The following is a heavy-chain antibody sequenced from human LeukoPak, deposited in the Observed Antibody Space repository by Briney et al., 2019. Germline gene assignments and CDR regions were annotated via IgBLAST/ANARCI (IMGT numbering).Heavy chain of an antibody. CDR2: IYYSGST. D-gene: IGHD7-27*01. J-gene: IGHJ4*02. V-gene: IGHV4-30-4*08. CDR1: GGSISSGDYY. Sequence: SETLSLTCTVSGGSISSGDYYWSWIRQPPGKGLEWIGYIYYSGSTYYNPSLKSRVTISVDTSKNQFSLKLSSVTAAGTAVYYCARGLTGFFDYWGQGTLVTVSS. CDR3: ARGLTGFFDY.